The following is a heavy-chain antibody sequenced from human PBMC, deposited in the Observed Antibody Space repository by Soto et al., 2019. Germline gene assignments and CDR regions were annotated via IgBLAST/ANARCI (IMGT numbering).Heavy chain of an antibody. CDR1: GFTFSNAW. D-gene: IGHD1-1*01. CDR3: STGRTTDYYYYGMDV. Sequence: KPGGSLRLSCAASGFTFSNAWMSWVRQAPGEGLEWVGRIKRKPDGGTTDYAAPVKGRFTISRDDSKNTLYLQMNSLKTEDTAVYYCSTGRTTDYYYYGMDVWGQGTTVTVSS. J-gene: IGHJ6*02. CDR2: IKRKPDGGTT. V-gene: IGHV3-15*01.